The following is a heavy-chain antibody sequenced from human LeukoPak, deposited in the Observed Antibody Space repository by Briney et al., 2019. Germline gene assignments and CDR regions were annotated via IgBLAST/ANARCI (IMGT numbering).Heavy chain of an antibody. CDR1: GFTFSTYG. J-gene: IGHJ6*02. Sequence: PGGSLRLSCAASGFTFSTYGMHWVRQAPGKGLEWVAVISFAGSNKYYADSVKGRFTISRDNSKNTLYLQMNSLRAEDTAVYYCARASTSWDNFCFYGMGAWGQGSTVTAS. CDR3: ARASTSWDNFCFYGMGA. CDR2: ISFAGSNK. V-gene: IGHV3-30*03. D-gene: IGHD6-13*01.